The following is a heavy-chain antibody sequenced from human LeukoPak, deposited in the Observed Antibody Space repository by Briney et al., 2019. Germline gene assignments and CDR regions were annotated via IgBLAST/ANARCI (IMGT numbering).Heavy chain of an antibody. V-gene: IGHV4-59*12. Sequence: SETLSLTCTVSGVSISSYYWSWIRQPPGKGLEWIGYIYYSGRTNYNPSLKSRVTMSVDTSKNQFSLKLSSVTAADTAVYYCARDFTDSGSSLVYYYYYYMDVWGKGTTVTVSS. CDR3: ARDFTDSGSSLVYYYYYYMDV. J-gene: IGHJ6*03. D-gene: IGHD1-26*01. CDR2: IYYSGRT. CDR1: GVSISSYY.